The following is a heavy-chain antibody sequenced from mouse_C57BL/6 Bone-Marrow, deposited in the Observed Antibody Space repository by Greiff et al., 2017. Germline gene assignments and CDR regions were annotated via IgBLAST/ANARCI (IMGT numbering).Heavy chain of an antibody. V-gene: IGHV14-2*01. CDR3: APHYYGSRRYGDV. CDR1: GFNIKDYY. CDR2: IDPDDGET. Sequence: VQLQQSGAELVKPGASVKLSCTASGFNIKDYYMHWVKQRPEQGLEWIGRIDPDDGETKYAPKFQGTATITADTSSNTAYLQLSSLTSEDTAVYYCAPHYYGSRRYGDVWGTGTTVTVSS. J-gene: IGHJ1*03. D-gene: IGHD1-1*01.